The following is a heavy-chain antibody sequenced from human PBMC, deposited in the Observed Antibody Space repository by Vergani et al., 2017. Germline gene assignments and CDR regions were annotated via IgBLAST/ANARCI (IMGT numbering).Heavy chain of an antibody. CDR3: ARDSVYCSSTSCSRDY. J-gene: IGHJ4*02. Sequence: QVQLQQWGAGLLKPSDTLSLTCAVYGGSFSGYYWSWIRQPAGKGLEWIGRIYTSGSTNYNPSLKSRVTISVDTSKNQFSLKLSSVTAADTAVYYCARDSVYCSSTSCSRDYWGQGTLVTVSS. CDR2: IYTSGST. V-gene: IGHV4-59*10. D-gene: IGHD2-2*01. CDR1: GGSFSGYY.